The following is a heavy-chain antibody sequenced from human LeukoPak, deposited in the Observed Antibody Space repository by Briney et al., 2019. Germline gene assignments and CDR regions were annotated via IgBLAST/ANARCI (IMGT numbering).Heavy chain of an antibody. D-gene: IGHD3-10*01. Sequence: PSQTLSLTCTVSGGSISSGSYYWSWIRQPAGKGLEWIGRIYTSGSTNYNPSLKSRVTISVDTSKNQFSLKLSSVTAADTAVYYCARESVVRGVDWFDPWGQGTLVTVSS. V-gene: IGHV4-61*02. CDR3: ARESVVRGVDWFDP. CDR2: IYTSGST. CDR1: GGSISSGSYY. J-gene: IGHJ5*02.